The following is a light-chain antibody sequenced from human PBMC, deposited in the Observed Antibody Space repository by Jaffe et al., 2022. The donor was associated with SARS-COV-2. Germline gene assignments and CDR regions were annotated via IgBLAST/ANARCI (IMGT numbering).Light chain of an antibody. J-gene: IGKJ1*01. V-gene: IGKV3-15*01. Sequence: EIVMTQSPATLSVSPGERATLSCRASQSISSSLAWYQHKPGQAPRLLIYGASSRATGVPARFSGSGSATEFTLTISSLQSEDFAVYYCQQYNNWPRGTFGQGTRVEVK. CDR3: QQYNNWPRGT. CDR2: GAS. CDR1: QSISSS.